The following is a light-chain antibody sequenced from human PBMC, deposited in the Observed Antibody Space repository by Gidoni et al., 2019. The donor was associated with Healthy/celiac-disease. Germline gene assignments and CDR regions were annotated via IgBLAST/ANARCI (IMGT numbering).Light chain of an antibody. Sequence: QLTHSPSSLSASVGDRVTITCRASQSISSYLNWYQQKPGKAPKLLIYAASSLQSGVPSRFSGSGSGTDFTLTISSMQPEDFATYYCQQSYSTPRTFGQGTKVEIK. CDR3: QQSYSTPRT. CDR1: QSISSY. J-gene: IGKJ1*01. CDR2: AAS. V-gene: IGKV1-39*01.